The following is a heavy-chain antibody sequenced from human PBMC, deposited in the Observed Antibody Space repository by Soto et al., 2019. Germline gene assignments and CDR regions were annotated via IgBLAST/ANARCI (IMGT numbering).Heavy chain of an antibody. CDR2: MNPNSGNT. CDR3: ASAYPSRLCTGGVCYPLIY. V-gene: IGHV1-8*01. D-gene: IGHD2-8*02. CDR1: GYTFTFTSYD. Sequence: ASVKVSCKASGYTFTFTSYDINWVRQATGQGLEWMGWMNPNSGNTGYAQKFQGRVTMTRNTSISTAYMELSSLRSEDTAVYYCASAYPSRLCTGGVCYPLIYWGQGTLVTV. J-gene: IGHJ4*02.